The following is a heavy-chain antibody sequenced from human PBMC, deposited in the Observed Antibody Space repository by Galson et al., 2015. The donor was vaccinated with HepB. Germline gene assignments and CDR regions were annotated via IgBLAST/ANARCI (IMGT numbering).Heavy chain of an antibody. J-gene: IGHJ6*02. Sequence: SVKVSCKASGYTFTGYYMHWVRQAPGQGLEWMGWINPNSGGTNYAQKFQGWVTMTRDTSISTAYMELSRLRSDDTAVYYCARDRAYSSGWYEYYYGMDVWGQGTTVTVSS. CDR1: GYTFTGYY. CDR3: ARDRAYSSGWYEYYYGMDV. D-gene: IGHD6-19*01. CDR2: INPNSGGT. V-gene: IGHV1-2*04.